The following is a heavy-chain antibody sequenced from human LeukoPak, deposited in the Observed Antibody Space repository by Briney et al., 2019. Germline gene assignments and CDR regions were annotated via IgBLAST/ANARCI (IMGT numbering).Heavy chain of an antibody. V-gene: IGHV1-69*13. Sequence: ASVKVSCKASGGTFSSYAISWVRQAPGQGLEWMGGIIPIFGTANYAQKFQGRVTITADESTSTAYMELSSLRSEDTAVYYCARDREQGYSYGYFDPWGQGTLVTVSS. CDR1: GGTFSSYA. CDR3: ARDREQGYSYGYFDP. J-gene: IGHJ5*02. CDR2: IIPIFGTA. D-gene: IGHD5-18*01.